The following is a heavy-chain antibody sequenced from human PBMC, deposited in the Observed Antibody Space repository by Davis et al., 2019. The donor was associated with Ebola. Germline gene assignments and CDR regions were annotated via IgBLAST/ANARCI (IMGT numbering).Heavy chain of an antibody. V-gene: IGHV3-23*01. CDR1: GFIFSNYA. CDR3: AKDVHQFFSGGYY. J-gene: IGHJ4*02. D-gene: IGHD3-3*01. CDR2: ISGSGGST. Sequence: PGGSLRLSCAASGFIFSNYAMTWVRQAPGKGLEWVSAISGSGGSTYYADSVKSRFTISRDNSKNTLYLQMNSLRAEDTAVYYCAKDVHQFFSGGYYWGQGTLVTVSS.